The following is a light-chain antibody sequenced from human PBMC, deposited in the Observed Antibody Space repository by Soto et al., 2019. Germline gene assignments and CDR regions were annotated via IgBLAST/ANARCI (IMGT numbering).Light chain of an antibody. CDR3: QHCNSHPLT. Sequence: DIQMTQSPSTLSASVGDRVTITCRASQSINSRLAWSQQKPGKAPKLLIYEASSLESGLPSRFSGSGSGTNFTLTSSSLQPDDFATYCCQHCNSHPLTFGGGTKVEIK. CDR2: EAS. J-gene: IGKJ4*01. CDR1: QSINSR. V-gene: IGKV1-5*03.